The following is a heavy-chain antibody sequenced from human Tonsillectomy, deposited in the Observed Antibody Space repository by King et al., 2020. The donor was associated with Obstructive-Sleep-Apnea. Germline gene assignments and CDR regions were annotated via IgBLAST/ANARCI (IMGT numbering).Heavy chain of an antibody. CDR1: GYSFTSYW. D-gene: IGHD3-10*01. CDR2: IDPGNSDT. J-gene: IGHJ4*02. CDR3: ARPITMVRGQEVDY. V-gene: IGHV5-51*01. Sequence: QLVQSGAEVKKPGESLKISCKVSGYSFTSYWIGWVRQMPGKGLEWMGIIDPGNSDTRYSPSFQGQVTISVDRSISTAYLHWSSLRASDTAMYYCARPITMVRGQEVDYWGQGTLVTVSS.